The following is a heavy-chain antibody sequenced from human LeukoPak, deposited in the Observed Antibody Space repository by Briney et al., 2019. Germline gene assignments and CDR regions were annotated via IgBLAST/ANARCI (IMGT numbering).Heavy chain of an antibody. CDR2: IWYDGSNK. V-gene: IGHV3-33*06. CDR1: GFTFSSYG. D-gene: IGHD5-12*01. Sequence: GGSLRLSCAASGFTFSSYGMHWVRQAPGKGLEWVAVIWYDGSNKYYADSVKGRFTISRDNSKNTLYLQMNSLRAEDTAVYYCAKPLAPSGYDFNYWGQGTLVTVSS. J-gene: IGHJ4*02. CDR3: AKPLAPSGYDFNY.